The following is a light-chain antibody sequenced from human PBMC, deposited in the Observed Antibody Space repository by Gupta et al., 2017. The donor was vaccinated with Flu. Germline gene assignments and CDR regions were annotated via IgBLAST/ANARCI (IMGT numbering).Light chain of an antibody. CDR3: QQSYSTPRT. CDR1: QSISSY. V-gene: IGKV1-39*01. CDR2: AAS. Sequence: SSLSASVGDRVTITCRASQSISSYLNWYQQKPGKAPKLLIYAASSLQSGVPSRFSGSGSGTDFTLTISSLQPEEFATYYCQQSYSTPRTFGQGTKVEIK. J-gene: IGKJ1*01.